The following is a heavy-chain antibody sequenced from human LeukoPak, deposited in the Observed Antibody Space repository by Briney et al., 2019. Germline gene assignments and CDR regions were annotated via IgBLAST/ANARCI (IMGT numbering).Heavy chain of an antibody. J-gene: IGHJ4*02. Sequence: GGSLRLSCTASGFTFGDYAMTWVRQAPGKGLEWVGFIRSKIYGGTPEYAASVKGRFTISRDDSKGIAYLQMDSLKTEDTAVYYCTRDQTPYYWGEGTLVTVSS. V-gene: IGHV3-49*04. CDR3: TRDQTPYY. CDR2: IRSKIYGGTP. CDR1: GFTFGDYA.